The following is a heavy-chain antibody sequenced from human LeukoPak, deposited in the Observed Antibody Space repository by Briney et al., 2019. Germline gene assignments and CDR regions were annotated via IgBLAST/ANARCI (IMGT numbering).Heavy chain of an antibody. Sequence: GGSLRLSCAASGFTFSSYSMDWVRQAPGKGLEWVSSISSSSSYIYYADSVKGRFTISRDNAKNSLYLQMNSLRAEDTAVYYCARDMNYYSSGYYGYWGLGTLVTVSS. D-gene: IGHD3-22*01. J-gene: IGHJ4*02. CDR2: ISSSSSYI. V-gene: IGHV3-21*01. CDR1: GFTFSSYS. CDR3: ARDMNYYSSGYYGY.